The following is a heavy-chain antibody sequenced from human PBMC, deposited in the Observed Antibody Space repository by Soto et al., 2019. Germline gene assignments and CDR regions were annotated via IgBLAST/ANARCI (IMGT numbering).Heavy chain of an antibody. CDR3: ATRVSISGVVISWFDP. V-gene: IGHV1-69*01. Sequence: QVQLVQSGAEVKEPGSSVKVSWKASGGTFSSYSISRVRQAPGQGIEWMGGIIPILGTVQYAQMFQGRLTITADESTSTAYMELSRLKSDDTAVYYCATRVSISGVVISWFDPWGRGTLVTVSS. J-gene: IGHJ5*01. CDR2: IIPILGTV. CDR1: GGTFSSYS. D-gene: IGHD3-3*01.